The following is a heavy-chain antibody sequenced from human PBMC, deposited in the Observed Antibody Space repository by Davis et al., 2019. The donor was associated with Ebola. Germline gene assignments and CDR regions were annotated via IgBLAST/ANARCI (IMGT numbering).Heavy chain of an antibody. Sequence: PGGSLRLSCAASGFTVSSNYMSWVRQAPGKGLEWVSSISSSSSYIYYADSVKGRFTISRDNAKNSLYLQMNSLRAEDTAVYYCAKDLDERSGYDSVYFDYWGQGTLVTVSS. V-gene: IGHV3-21*01. CDR3: AKDLDERSGYDSVYFDY. CDR1: GFTVSSNY. D-gene: IGHD5-12*01. CDR2: ISSSSSYI. J-gene: IGHJ4*02.